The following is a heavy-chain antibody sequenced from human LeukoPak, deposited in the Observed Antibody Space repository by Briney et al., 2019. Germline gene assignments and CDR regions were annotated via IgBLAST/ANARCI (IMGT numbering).Heavy chain of an antibody. V-gene: IGHV4-34*01. CDR3: ARGGTKFDSSGY. CDR1: GFTFSSYA. J-gene: IGHJ4*02. Sequence: GSLRLSCAASGFTFSSYAMSWIRQPPGKGLEWIGEINHSGSTNYNPSLKSRVTISVDTSKNQFSLKLSSVTAADTAVYYCARGGTKFDSSGYWGQGTLVTVSS. CDR2: INHSGST. D-gene: IGHD3-22*01.